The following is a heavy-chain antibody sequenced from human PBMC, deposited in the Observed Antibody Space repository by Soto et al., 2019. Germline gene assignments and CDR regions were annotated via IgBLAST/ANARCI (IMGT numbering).Heavy chain of an antibody. Sequence: QVQVVESGGGVVQPGRSLRLSCAASGFTFSSFGMHWVRQAPGKGLVWVSLIWYDGSKKSYGDSVKGRFTISRDNSRNTVYLQMNGLRADDTAVYYCARDASYYSLRSGYYPSRNGMDVWGQGTTVTVSS. CDR1: GFTFSSFG. V-gene: IGHV3-33*01. CDR2: IWYDGSKK. CDR3: ARDASYYSLRSGYYPSRNGMDV. D-gene: IGHD3-3*01. J-gene: IGHJ6*02.